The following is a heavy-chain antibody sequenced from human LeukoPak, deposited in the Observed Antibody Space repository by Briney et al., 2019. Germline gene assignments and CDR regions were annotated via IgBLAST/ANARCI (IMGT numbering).Heavy chain of an antibody. D-gene: IGHD4/OR15-4a*01. CDR1: GGSISNYY. J-gene: IGHJ6*02. CDR3: ARELGAMVVNYGMDV. CDR2: IHYSGST. Sequence: SETLSLTCTVSGGSISNYYWSWIRQPPGKGLEWIGYIHYSGSTNYNPSLKSRVTISVDTSKNQLSLKLTSMTAADTAVYYCARELGAMVVNYGMDVWGQGTTVTVSS. V-gene: IGHV4-59*01.